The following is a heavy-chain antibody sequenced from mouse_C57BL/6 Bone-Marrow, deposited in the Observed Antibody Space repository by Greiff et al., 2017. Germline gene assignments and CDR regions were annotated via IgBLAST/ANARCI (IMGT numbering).Heavy chain of an antibody. J-gene: IGHJ3*01. CDR3: ARRGTGTGFAY. Sequence: QVHVKQSGAELVRPGTSVKLSCKASGYTFTSYWMHWVKQRPGQGLEWIGVIDPSDSYTNYNQKFKGKATLTVDTSSSTAYMQLSSLTSEDSAVYYCARRGTGTGFAYWGQGTLVTVSA. CDR2: IDPSDSYT. CDR1: GYTFTSYW. D-gene: IGHD4-1*01. V-gene: IGHV1-59*01.